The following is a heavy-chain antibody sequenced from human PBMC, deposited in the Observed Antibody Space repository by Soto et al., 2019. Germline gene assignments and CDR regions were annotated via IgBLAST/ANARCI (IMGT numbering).Heavy chain of an antibody. CDR2: IYYSGST. J-gene: IGHJ4*02. V-gene: IGHV4-59*08. CDR3: ARRYGSCFDY. Sequence: QVQLQESGPGLVKPSETLSLTCTVSGGSISSYYWSWIRQPPGKGLEWIGYIYYSGSTNYNPSLRSRVTITVDTSQIQYSLKLSSVTAADTPVYYCARRYGSCFDYWGQGTLVTVSS. CDR1: GGSISSYY. D-gene: IGHD5-18*01.